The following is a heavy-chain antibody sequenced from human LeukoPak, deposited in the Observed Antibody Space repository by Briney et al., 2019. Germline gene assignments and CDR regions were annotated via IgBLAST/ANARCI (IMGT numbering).Heavy chain of an antibody. V-gene: IGHV3-23*01. J-gene: IGHJ4*02. CDR1: GFTFSSYA. CDR3: AQGGLYGDPTNY. Sequence: GGSLRLSCAASGFTFSSYAMSWVRQAPGKGLEWVSAISGSGGSTYYADSVKGRFTISRDNSKNTLYLQMNSLRAGDTAVYYCAQGGLYGDPTNYWGQGTLVTVSS. CDR2: ISGSGGST. D-gene: IGHD4-17*01.